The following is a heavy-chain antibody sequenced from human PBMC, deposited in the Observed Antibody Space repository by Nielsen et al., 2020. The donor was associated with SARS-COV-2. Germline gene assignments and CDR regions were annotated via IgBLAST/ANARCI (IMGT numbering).Heavy chain of an antibody. CDR1: GGSISSYY. Sequence: SETLSLTCTVSGGSISSYYWSWIRQPPGKGLEWIGYIYYSGSTNYNPSLKSRVTISVDTSKNQFSLKLSSVTAADTAVYYCASYIAARPSYYYYGMDVWGQGTTVTVSS. D-gene: IGHD6-6*01. V-gene: IGHV4-59*01. J-gene: IGHJ6*02. CDR2: IYYSGST. CDR3: ASYIAARPSYYYYGMDV.